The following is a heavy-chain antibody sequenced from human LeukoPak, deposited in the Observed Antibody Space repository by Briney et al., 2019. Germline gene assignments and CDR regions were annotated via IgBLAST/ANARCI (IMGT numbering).Heavy chain of an antibody. CDR1: GFSFSVYE. CDR3: AKGVSSLTFSFDY. J-gene: IGHJ4*02. CDR2: ISSSGTTT. V-gene: IGHV3-48*03. Sequence: PGGSLRLSCAASGFSFSVYEMHWVRQAPGKGLEWISDISSSGTTTYYADSVKGRFTISRDNSKNTLYLQMNSLRAEDTAVYYCAKGVSSLTFSFDYWGQGTLVTVSS. D-gene: IGHD6-13*01.